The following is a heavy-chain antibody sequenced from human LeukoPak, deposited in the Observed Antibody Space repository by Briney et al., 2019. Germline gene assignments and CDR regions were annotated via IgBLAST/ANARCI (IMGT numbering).Heavy chain of an antibody. V-gene: IGHV4-34*01. CDR2: INHSGST. CDR1: GGSFSGYY. CDR3: WGTGYSGYDFDY. J-gene: IGHJ4*01. D-gene: IGHD5-12*01. Sequence: SETLPLTCAVYGGSFSGYYWSWIRQPSGKGLEWIGEINHSGSTNYNPSLKRGVTITVDTSNNQLSLMLSSVTAADTAVFYYWGTGYSGYDFDYWGHRTLVTASS.